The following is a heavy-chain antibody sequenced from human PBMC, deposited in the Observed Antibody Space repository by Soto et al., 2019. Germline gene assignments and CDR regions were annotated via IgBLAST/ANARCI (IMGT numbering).Heavy chain of an antibody. CDR3: ARTARQWLDSTTYYYYGMDV. V-gene: IGHV5-51*01. D-gene: IGHD6-19*01. J-gene: IGHJ6*02. Sequence: GESLKISCKGSGYSFTSYWIGWVRQMPGKGLEWMGIIYPGDSDTRYSPSFQGQVTISADKSISTAYLQWSSLKASDTAMYYCARTARQWLDSTTYYYYGMDVWGQGTTGTV. CDR1: GYSFTSYW. CDR2: IYPGDSDT.